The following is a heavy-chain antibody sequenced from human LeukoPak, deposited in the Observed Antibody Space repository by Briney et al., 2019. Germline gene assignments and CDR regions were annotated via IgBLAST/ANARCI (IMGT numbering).Heavy chain of an antibody. Sequence: PGGSLRLSCAASGFPFSNYWMHWVRQAPGKGLVWVSRVNSDGRTTYYTDSVKGRFTLSRDNAENTLYMSMNSLRPEDPAVYYCARGYYSSSRFDTRGQGTLVTVSS. J-gene: IGHJ4*02. CDR1: GFPFSNYW. V-gene: IGHV3-74*01. CDR2: VNSDGRTT. D-gene: IGHD6-13*01. CDR3: ARGYYSSSRFDT.